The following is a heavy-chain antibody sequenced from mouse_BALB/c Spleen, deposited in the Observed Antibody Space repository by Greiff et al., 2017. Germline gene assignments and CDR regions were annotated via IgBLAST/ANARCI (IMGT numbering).Heavy chain of an antibody. Sequence: EVQVVESGGGLVKPGGSLKLSCAASGFTFSSYAMSWVRQSPEKRLEWVAEISSGGSYTYYPDTVTGRFTISRDNAKNTLYLEMSSLRSEDTAMYYCARDYYGSSWYFDVWGAGTTVTVSS. CDR1: GFTFSSYA. J-gene: IGHJ1*01. CDR2: ISSGGSYT. CDR3: ARDYYGSSWYFDV. V-gene: IGHV5-9-4*01. D-gene: IGHD1-1*01.